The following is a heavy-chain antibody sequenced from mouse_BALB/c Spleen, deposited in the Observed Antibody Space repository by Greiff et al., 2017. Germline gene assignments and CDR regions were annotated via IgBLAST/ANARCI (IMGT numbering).Heavy chain of an antibody. V-gene: IGHV1-80*01. Sequence: VQLQQSGAELVRPGSSVKISCKASGYAFSSYWMNWVKQRPGQGLEWIGQIYPGDGDTNYNGKFKGKATLTADKSSSTAYMQLSSLTSEDSAVYFCARSLLRPYYFDYWGQGTTLTVSS. D-gene: IGHD1-2*01. CDR1: GYAFSSYW. J-gene: IGHJ2*01. CDR2: IYPGDGDT. CDR3: ARSLLRPYYFDY.